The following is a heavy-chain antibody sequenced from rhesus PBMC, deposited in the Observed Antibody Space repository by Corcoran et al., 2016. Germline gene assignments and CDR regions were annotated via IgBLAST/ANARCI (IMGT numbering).Heavy chain of an antibody. CDR2: IDANSAGT. Sequence: QLQLQESGPGLVKPSETLSLTCAVSGGSISGYYWTWIRQPPGKGLEWIGNIDANSAGTNDRPSHKSRVTISNEKSKNQFSLKLSSGTAADTAVYYCARDGGGLVKNSLDVWGRGVLVTVSS. V-gene: IGHV4-81*01. CDR3: ARDGGGLVKNSLDV. CDR1: GGSISGYY. D-gene: IGHD3-3*01. J-gene: IGHJ5-2*02.